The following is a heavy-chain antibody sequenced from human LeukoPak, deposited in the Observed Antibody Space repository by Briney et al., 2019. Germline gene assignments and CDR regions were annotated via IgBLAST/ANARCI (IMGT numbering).Heavy chain of an antibody. J-gene: IGHJ3*02. CDR2: IYYSGST. Sequence: PSETLSLTCTVSGGSISSYYWSWIRQPPGKGLEWIGYIYYSGSTNYNPSLKSRVTISVDTSKNQFSLKLSSVTAADTAVYYCARDRNTDSSGYLDAFDIWGQGTMVTVSS. V-gene: IGHV4-59*01. CDR1: GGSISSYY. CDR3: ARDRNTDSSGYLDAFDI. D-gene: IGHD3-22*01.